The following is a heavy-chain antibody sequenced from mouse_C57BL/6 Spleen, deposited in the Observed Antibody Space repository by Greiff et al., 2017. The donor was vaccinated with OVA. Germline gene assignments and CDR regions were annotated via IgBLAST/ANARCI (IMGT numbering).Heavy chain of an antibody. D-gene: IGHD2-4*01. V-gene: IGHV3-6*01. Sequence: EVKLEESGPGLVKPSQSLSLTCSVTGYSITSGYYWNWIRQFPGNKLEWMGYISYDGSNNYNPSLKNRISITRDTSKNQFFLKLNSVTTEDTATYYCARDDDYGFDYWGQGTTLTVSS. CDR2: ISYDGSN. CDR3: ARDDDYGFDY. J-gene: IGHJ2*01. CDR1: GYSITSGYY.